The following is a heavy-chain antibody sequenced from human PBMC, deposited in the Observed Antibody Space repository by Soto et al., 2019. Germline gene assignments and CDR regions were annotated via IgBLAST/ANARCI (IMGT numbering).Heavy chain of an antibody. CDR3: ATYSAYAKYYFDY. CDR2: IYPNGTI. CDR1: GGSITSSGYS. V-gene: IGHV4-30-2*01. Sequence: SETLSLTCAVSGGSITSSGYSWSWIRQPPGKGLEWIGYIYPNGTIFYNPSLNSRVTISVDTSNNQFSPRLSSVTAADTAVYYCATYSAYAKYYFDYWGRGTLVTVS. D-gene: IGHD5-12*01. J-gene: IGHJ4*02.